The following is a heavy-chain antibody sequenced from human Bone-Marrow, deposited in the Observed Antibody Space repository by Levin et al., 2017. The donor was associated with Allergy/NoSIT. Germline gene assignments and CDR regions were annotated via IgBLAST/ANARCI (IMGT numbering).Heavy chain of an antibody. D-gene: IGHD4-17*01. Sequence: LRLSCTVSGDSISSGGYYWGWIRQFPGKGLEWIGHIYFSGRTFYNPSLKSRVSISVDTSENQFSLKLTSVTAADTAVYYCARDYHDYGIDPFDIWGQGTMVTVSS. CDR3: ARDYHDYGIDPFDI. CDR2: IYFSGRT. V-gene: IGHV4-31*03. J-gene: IGHJ3*02. CDR1: GDSISSGGYY.